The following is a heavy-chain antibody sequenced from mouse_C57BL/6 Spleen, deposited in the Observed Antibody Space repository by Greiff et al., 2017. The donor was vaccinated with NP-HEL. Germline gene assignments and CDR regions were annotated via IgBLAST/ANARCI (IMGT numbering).Heavy chain of an antibody. J-gene: IGHJ3*01. Sequence: QVQLQQPGAELVRPGTSVKLSCKASGYTFTSYWMHWVKQRPGQGLEWIGVIDPSDSYTNYNQKFKGKATLTVDTSSSTAYMQLSSLTSEDSAVYYCAFYYGNYVEFAYWGQGTLVTVSA. CDR2: IDPSDSYT. D-gene: IGHD2-1*01. CDR1: GYTFTSYW. V-gene: IGHV1-59*01. CDR3: AFYYGNYVEFAY.